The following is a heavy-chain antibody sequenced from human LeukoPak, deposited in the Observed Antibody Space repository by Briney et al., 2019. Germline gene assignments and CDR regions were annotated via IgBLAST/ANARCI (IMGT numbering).Heavy chain of an antibody. CDR2: IYYSGRT. D-gene: IGHD4-23*01. V-gene: IGHV4-31*03. CDR3: AREAYGGNSGGAFDI. Sequence: PSQTLSLTCTVSGGSISSGGYYWSWIRQHPGKGLEWIGYIYYSGRTYYNPSLKSRVTISVDTSKNQFSLKLSSVTAADTAAYYCAREAYGGNSGGAFDIWGQGTMVTVSS. CDR1: GGSISSGGYY. J-gene: IGHJ3*02.